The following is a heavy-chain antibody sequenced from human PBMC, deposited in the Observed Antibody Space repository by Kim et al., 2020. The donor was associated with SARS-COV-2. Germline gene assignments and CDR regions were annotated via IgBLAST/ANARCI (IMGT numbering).Heavy chain of an antibody. D-gene: IGHD2-15*01. CDR3: ARDGRYCSGARCRDYGLDV. V-gene: IGHV3-7*01. J-gene: IGHJ6*02. CDR2: VNQDESEK. Sequence: GGSLRLSCTGSGFTFSDYWMTWIRQAPGKGPEWVANVNQDESEKYYAASVKGRFIISRDNTKNSLYLEMKSLRVDDTHVYFCARDGRYCSGARCRDYGLDVWGQGTTVTVS. CDR1: GFTFSDYW.